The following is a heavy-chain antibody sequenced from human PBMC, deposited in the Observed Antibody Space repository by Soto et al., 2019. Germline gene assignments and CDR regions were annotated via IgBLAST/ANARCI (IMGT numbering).Heavy chain of an antibody. CDR2: IIPVFGTT. CDR3: ARDFKGCISAACYSPSDY. J-gene: IGHJ4*02. Sequence: QVQLVQSGAEVKKPGSSVKVSCKASGDTFSTYTITWVRQAPGQGLEWMGRIIPVFGTTNYVQKFQGRVTITADTSTSTAYMELSSLRSEDTAIYYCARDFKGCISAACYSPSDYWGQGTLVTVSS. CDR1: GDTFSTYT. D-gene: IGHD2-15*01. V-gene: IGHV1-69*08.